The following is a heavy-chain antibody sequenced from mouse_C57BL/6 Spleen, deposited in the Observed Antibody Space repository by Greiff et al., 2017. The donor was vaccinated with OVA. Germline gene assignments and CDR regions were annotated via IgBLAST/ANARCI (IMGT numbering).Heavy chain of an antibody. CDR2: ISGGGGNT. D-gene: IGHD1-1*01. V-gene: IGHV5-9*01. CDR1: GFTFSSYT. CDR3: ARAPKDYGSSPFDY. J-gene: IGHJ2*01. Sequence: EVMLVESGGGLVKPGGSLKLSCAASGFTFSSYTMSWVRQTPEKRLEWVATISGGGGNTYYPDSVKGRFTISRDKAKNTLYRQMSSLKSEDSALYYCARAPKDYGSSPFDYWGQGTTLTVSS.